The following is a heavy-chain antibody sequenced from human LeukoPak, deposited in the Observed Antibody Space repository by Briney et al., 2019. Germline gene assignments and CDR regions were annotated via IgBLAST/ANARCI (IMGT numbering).Heavy chain of an antibody. J-gene: IGHJ5*02. V-gene: IGHV1-18*01. Sequence: GASVKVSCKASGYTFTSYGISWVRQAPRQGLEWMGWISAYNGNTNYAQKLQGRVTMTTDTSTSTAYMELRSLRSDDTAVYYCAREVRGKDYDILTGYYYNWFDPWGQGTLVTVSS. CDR3: AREVRGKDYDILTGYYYNWFDP. CDR1: GYTFTSYG. CDR2: ISAYNGNT. D-gene: IGHD3-9*01.